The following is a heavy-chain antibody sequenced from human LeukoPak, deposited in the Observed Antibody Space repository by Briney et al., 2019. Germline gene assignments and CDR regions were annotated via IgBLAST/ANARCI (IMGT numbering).Heavy chain of an antibody. V-gene: IGHV3-23*01. D-gene: IGHD2-21*01. CDR1: GFTVSTYA. CDR2: ISGGGGTT. CDR3: AKAPVTSCRGAYCYPFDS. Sequence: PGGSLRLSCVVSGFTVSTYAMYWVRQAPGKGLEWVSGISGGGGTTYYADSVRGRFTISRDNSKNTLYLQMNSLRAEDAAVYFCAKAPVTSCRGAYCYPFDSWGQGTLVTVSS. J-gene: IGHJ4*02.